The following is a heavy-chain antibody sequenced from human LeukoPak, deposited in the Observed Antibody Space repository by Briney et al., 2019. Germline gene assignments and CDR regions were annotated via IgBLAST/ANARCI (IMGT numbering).Heavy chain of an antibody. CDR2: IYYSGGT. J-gene: IGHJ6*02. D-gene: IGHD2/OR15-2a*01. Sequence: KPSETLSLTCTVSGGSISSYYWSWIRQPPGKGLEWIGYIYYSGGTNYNPSLKSRVTISVDTSKNQFSLKLSSVTAADTAVYYCARVEYAYYGMDVWGQGTTVTVSS. CDR3: ARVEYAYYGMDV. CDR1: GGSISSYY. V-gene: IGHV4-59*08.